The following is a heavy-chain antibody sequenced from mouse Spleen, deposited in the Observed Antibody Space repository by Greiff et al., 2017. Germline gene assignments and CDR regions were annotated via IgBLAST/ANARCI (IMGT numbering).Heavy chain of an antibody. Sequence: EVKLVESGGGLVKPGGSLKLSCAASGFTFSSYAMSWVRQTPEKRLEWVATISSGGSYTYYPDSVKGRFTISRDNAKNTLYLQMSSLRSEDTAMYYCASYGSSSYAMDYWGQGTSVTVSS. J-gene: IGHJ4*01. CDR2: ISSGGSYT. CDR1: GFTFSSYA. V-gene: IGHV5-9-1*01. CDR3: ASYGSSSYAMDY. D-gene: IGHD1-1*01.